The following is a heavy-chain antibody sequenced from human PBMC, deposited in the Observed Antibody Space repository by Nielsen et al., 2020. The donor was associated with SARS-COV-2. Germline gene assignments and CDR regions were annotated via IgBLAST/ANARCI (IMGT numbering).Heavy chain of an antibody. Sequence: GESLKISCAASGFAFSGYSMNWVRQAPGKGLEWVSAISGLGGSTYYGDSVEGRFTISRDNSKNTLYLQMNSLRAEDTAVYYCAKDSWNHYYDFSGQGTLVTVSS. V-gene: IGHV3-23*01. CDR1: GFAFSGYS. J-gene: IGHJ4*02. CDR2: ISGLGGST. D-gene: IGHD1-14*01. CDR3: AKDSWNHYYDF.